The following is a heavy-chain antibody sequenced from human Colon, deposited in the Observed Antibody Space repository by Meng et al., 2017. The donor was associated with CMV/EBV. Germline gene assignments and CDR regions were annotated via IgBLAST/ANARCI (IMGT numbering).Heavy chain of an antibody. CDR2: ISHDGGEK. J-gene: IGHJ4*02. Sequence: GGSLRLSCIVSGITIQSHGLYWVRQAADKGLEWVASISHDGGEKFYADSVKGRFTISRDNSKNTLYLQMSSLRAEDTAVYYCAKGTTLTTLDYWGQGTLVTVSS. CDR3: AKGTTLTTLDY. CDR1: GITIQSHG. V-gene: IGHV3-33*03. D-gene: IGHD4-11*01.